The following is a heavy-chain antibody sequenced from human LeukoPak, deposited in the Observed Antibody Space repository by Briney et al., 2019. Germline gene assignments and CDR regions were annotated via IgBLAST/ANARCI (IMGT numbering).Heavy chain of an antibody. CDR1: GFTLSIYG. V-gene: IGHV3-30*02. CDR2: IRSDGSIK. D-gene: IGHD2-2*01. CDR3: AKEDCSSTSCSPDS. J-gene: IGHJ4*02. Sequence: PGGSLRLSCAASGFTLSIYGMHWVRQAPGKGLEWVAFIRSDGSIKYYGDSVKGRFTISRDNSENTLYLQMNSLRAEDTAVYYCAKEDCSSTSCSPDSWGQGTLVTVSS.